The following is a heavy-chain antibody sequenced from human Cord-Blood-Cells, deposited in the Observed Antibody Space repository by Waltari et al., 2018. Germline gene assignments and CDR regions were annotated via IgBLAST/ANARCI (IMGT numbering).Heavy chain of an antibody. V-gene: IGHV4-39*01. Sequence: QLQLQESGPGLVKPSETLSLTCTVSGGPIRSSSYYWGWIRQPPGKGLEWIGSIYYSGSTYYNPSLKSRVTISVDTSKNQFSLKLSSVTAADTAVYYCARHGYSSSSYYFDYWGQGTLVTVSS. CDR1: GGPIRSSSYY. CDR3: ARHGYSSSSYYFDY. D-gene: IGHD6-6*01. J-gene: IGHJ4*02. CDR2: IYYSGST.